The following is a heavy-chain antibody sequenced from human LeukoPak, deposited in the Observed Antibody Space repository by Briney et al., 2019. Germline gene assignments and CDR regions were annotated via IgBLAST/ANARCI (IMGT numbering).Heavy chain of an antibody. J-gene: IGHJ4*02. D-gene: IGHD4-23*01. V-gene: IGHV1-24*01. Sequence: GASVKVSCKTSGYIFSSYGISWVRQAPGKGLEWMGGFDPEDGETIYAQKFQGRVTMTEDTSTDTAYMELSSLRSEDTAVYYCATDGYGGNFDYWGQGTLVTVSS. CDR1: GYIFSSYG. CDR2: FDPEDGET. CDR3: ATDGYGGNFDY.